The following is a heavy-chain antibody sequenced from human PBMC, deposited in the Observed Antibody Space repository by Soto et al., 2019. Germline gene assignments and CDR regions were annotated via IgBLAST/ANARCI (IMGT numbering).Heavy chain of an antibody. CDR2: IYSSGRT. Sequence: SETLSLTCTVSGGSMSDINYYWGWIRQPPGKGLEWIGSIYSSGRTYYKSSLKSRVSIFVDTSKKQPSLILSSVTAADTAVYYCARGELLSAFDSWGQGTMVTVSS. V-gene: IGHV4-39*01. J-gene: IGHJ3*02. CDR1: GGSMSDINYY. CDR3: ARGELLSAFDS. D-gene: IGHD1-7*01.